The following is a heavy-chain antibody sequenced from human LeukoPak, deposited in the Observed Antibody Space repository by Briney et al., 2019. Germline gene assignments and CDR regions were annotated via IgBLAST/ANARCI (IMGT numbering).Heavy chain of an antibody. Sequence: GGSLRLSCAASGFTFDDYGMSWVRRAPGKGLEWVSGINWNGGSTGYADSVKGRFTISRDNAKNSLYLQMNSLRAEDTALYYCARVKANYDSSGYYPWYFDYWGQGTLVTVSS. CDR3: ARVKANYDSSGYYPWYFDY. V-gene: IGHV3-20*04. CDR2: INWNGGST. J-gene: IGHJ4*02. CDR1: GFTFDDYG. D-gene: IGHD3-22*01.